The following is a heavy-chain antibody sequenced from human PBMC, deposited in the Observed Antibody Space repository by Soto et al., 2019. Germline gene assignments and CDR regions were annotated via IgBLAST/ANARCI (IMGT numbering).Heavy chain of an antibody. CDR3: AREKITGLFDY. Sequence: SETLSLTCAVYGGSFSGYYWSWIRQPPGKGLEWIGEINHSGSTNYNPSLKSRVTISVDTSKNQFSLKLTSVTAADTAVYYCAREKITGLFDYWGQGTLVTVPS. J-gene: IGHJ4*02. CDR2: INHSGST. D-gene: IGHD2-8*02. V-gene: IGHV4-34*01. CDR1: GGSFSGYY.